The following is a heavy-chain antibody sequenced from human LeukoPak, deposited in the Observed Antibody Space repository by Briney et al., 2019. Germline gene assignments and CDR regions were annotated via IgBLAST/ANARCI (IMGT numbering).Heavy chain of an antibody. V-gene: IGHV3-15*01. Sequence: GGSLRLSCAASGFTFSNAWMSWVRQAPGKGLEWVGRIKSKTDGGTTDYAAPVKGRFTISRDDSKNTLYLQMNSLKTEDTAVYYCTTTAQYNSSWWWNYYYGMDVWGQGTTVTVSS. CDR2: IKSKTDGGTT. J-gene: IGHJ6*02. D-gene: IGHD6-13*01. CDR1: GFTFSNAW. CDR3: TTTAQYNSSWWWNYYYGMDV.